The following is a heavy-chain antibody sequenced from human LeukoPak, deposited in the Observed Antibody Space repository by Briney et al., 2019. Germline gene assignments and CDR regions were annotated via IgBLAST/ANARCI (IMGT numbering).Heavy chain of an antibody. D-gene: IGHD4-17*01. J-gene: IGHJ4*02. CDR1: GFSVSSSY. CDR3: ARDCGGDSDY. Sequence: GGSLRLSCAASGFSVSSSYMSWVRQAPGKGLECVSVISRSGSTYYADSVKGRFTISRDNSKNTLYLQMNSLRAEDTAVYYCARDCGGDSDYWGQGTLVTVCS. CDR2: ISRSGST. V-gene: IGHV3-66*01.